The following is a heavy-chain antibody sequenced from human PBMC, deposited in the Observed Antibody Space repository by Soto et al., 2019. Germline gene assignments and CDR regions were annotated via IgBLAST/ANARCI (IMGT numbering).Heavy chain of an antibody. J-gene: IGHJ5*02. CDR1: GFAFSNYW. V-gene: IGHV3-74*01. CDR2: MNGDGSST. D-gene: IGHD4-17*01. CDR3: AIFRVDGDPVP. Sequence: ELQLVQSGGGLVQPGGSLRLSCAASGFAFSNYWMHWVRQAPGKGLVWVSRMNGDGSSTNYADSVRGRLTISRDKAENSLYLQMNSLRPEDTALYDFAIFRVDGDPVPWGHGNRVNVSS.